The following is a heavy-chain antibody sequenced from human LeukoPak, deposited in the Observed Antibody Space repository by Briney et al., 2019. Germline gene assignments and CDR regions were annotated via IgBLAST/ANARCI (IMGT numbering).Heavy chain of an antibody. J-gene: IGHJ3*02. D-gene: IGHD7-27*01. V-gene: IGHV3-23*01. CDR3: AEANWGLGDAFDI. CDR2: ISGSGGST. Sequence: PGGSLRLSCAASGFTFSSYAMSWVRQAPGKGLEWVSAISGSGGSTYYADSVKGRFTISRDNSKNTLYLQMNSLRAEDTAVYYCAEANWGLGDAFDIWGQGTMVTVSS. CDR1: GFTFSSYA.